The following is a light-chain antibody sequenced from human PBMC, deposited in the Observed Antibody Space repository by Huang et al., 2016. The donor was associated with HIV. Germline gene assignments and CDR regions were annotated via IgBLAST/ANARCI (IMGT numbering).Light chain of an antibody. CDR1: QSISTY. Sequence: EVVLTQSPATLSLSPGERATLSCRVSQSISTYLAWYQQKPGQTPRLLIYSASNRATGIPARFIASGSGTDFTLTISSLEPEDFAVYYCQQFNNWPITFGQGTRLEIK. CDR3: QQFNNWPIT. CDR2: SAS. J-gene: IGKJ5*01. V-gene: IGKV3-11*01.